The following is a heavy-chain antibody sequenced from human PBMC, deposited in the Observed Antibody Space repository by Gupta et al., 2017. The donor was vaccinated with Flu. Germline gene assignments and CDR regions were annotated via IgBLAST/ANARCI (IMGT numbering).Heavy chain of an antibody. D-gene: IGHD3-10*01. J-gene: IGHJ4*02. V-gene: IGHV3-9*01. CDR2: IRWNSGAI. CDR1: GFRFDDYA. Sequence: EVELVESGGDWVQPGRSLRLSCVASGFRFDDYAMHWVRQASGKGPEWVAGIRWNSGAIGYADSGKGRCTIARDNAKNSLYLEMDSLRGDDTAVYYCAKVKIIGATSYFFDLWGQGTPVTVSS. CDR3: AKVKIIGATSYFFDL.